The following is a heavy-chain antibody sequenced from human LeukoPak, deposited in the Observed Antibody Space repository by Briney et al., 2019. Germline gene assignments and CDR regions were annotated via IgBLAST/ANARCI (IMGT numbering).Heavy chain of an antibody. D-gene: IGHD3-22*01. J-gene: IGHJ4*02. CDR3: AREYHYYDTRGYYYFDY. Sequence: SETLSLTCSVSAGSISRYYWSWIRQPPGKGLEWIGYIYYSGSTDYNPSLKSRATISLDTSKNQFSLKLSSVTAADTAVNYCAREYHYYDTRGYYYFDYWGQGTLVTVSS. CDR1: AGSISRYY. CDR2: IYYSGST. V-gene: IGHV4-59*01.